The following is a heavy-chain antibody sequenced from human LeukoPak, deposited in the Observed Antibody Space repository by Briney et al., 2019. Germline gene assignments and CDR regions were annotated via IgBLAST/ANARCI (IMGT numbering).Heavy chain of an antibody. Sequence: GRSQRLSCAASGFSFSNFGMHWVRQTPGKGLEWVALIWSDGRKTHYADSVMGRFTISRDNSENTLYLQMNSLRVEDTAVYYCVKGGDGFNFEDHWGQGNRVTVSS. V-gene: IGHV3-33*06. J-gene: IGHJ4*02. CDR1: GFSFSNFG. D-gene: IGHD5-24*01. CDR2: IWSDGRKT. CDR3: VKGGDGFNFEDH.